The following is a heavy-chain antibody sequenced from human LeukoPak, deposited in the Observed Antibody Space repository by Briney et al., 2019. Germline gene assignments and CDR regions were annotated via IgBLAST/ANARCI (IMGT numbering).Heavy chain of an antibody. Sequence: PSETLSLTCIVSGYSISSGYYWGWIRQPPGKGLEWIGNIHHSGSTYYNPSLTSRVTISVDTSKNQLSLKLSSVTAADTAVYYCARGVRGYSYGYFRPVDDYFDYWGQGTLVTVSS. V-gene: IGHV4-38-2*02. D-gene: IGHD5-18*01. J-gene: IGHJ4*02. CDR3: ARGVRGYSYGYFRPVDDYFDY. CDR2: IHHSGST. CDR1: GYSISSGYY.